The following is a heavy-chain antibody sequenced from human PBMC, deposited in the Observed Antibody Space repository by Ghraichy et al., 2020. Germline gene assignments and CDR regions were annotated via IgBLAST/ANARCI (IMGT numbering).Heavy chain of an antibody. V-gene: IGHV4-59*01. J-gene: IGHJ6*03. CDR2: IYYSGST. Sequence: SETLSLTCTVSGGSISSYYWSWIRQPPGKGLEWIGYIYYSGSTNYNPSLKSRVTISVDTSKNQFSLKLSSVTAADTAVYYCARGPPLSAVVTYYYYMDVWGKGTTVTVSS. D-gene: IGHD4-23*01. CDR3: ARGPPLSAVVTYYYYMDV. CDR1: GGSISSYY.